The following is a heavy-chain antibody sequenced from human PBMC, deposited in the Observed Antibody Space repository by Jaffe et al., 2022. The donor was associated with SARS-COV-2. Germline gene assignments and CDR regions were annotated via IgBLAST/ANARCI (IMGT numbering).Heavy chain of an antibody. D-gene: IGHD2-21*02. CDR1: GFIFRSYA. Sequence: EEQLVESGGGLVQPGGSLRLSCLVSGFIFRSYAMHWVRQAPGKGLEYVSAISSSGDRTYYADSVKGRSTISRDNSKNTLYLQMSSLRPEDTAVYYCVKDWYSDYWGQGTLVTVSS. V-gene: IGHV3-64D*09. CDR3: VKDWYSDY. CDR2: ISSSGDRT. J-gene: IGHJ4*02.